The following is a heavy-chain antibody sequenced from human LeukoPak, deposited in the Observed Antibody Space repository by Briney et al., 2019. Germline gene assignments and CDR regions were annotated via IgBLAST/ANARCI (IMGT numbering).Heavy chain of an antibody. CDR1: GGSIGSSSYY. CDR2: IYYSGST. J-gene: IGHJ5*02. D-gene: IGHD3-9*01. V-gene: IGHV4-39*01. Sequence: SETLSLTCTVSGGSIGSSSYYWGWIRQPPGKGLEWIGSIYYSGSTYYNPSLKSRVTISVDTSKNQFSLKLSSVTAADTAVYYCARTLTDYDILPPEGPDPWGQGTLVTVSS. CDR3: ARTLTDYDILPPEGPDP.